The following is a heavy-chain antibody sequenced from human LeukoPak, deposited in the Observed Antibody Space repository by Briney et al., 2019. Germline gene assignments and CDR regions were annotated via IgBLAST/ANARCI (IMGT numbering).Heavy chain of an antibody. V-gene: IGHV3-30*04. D-gene: IGHD4-11*01. Sequence: GGSLRLSCAASGFTFGSYAMHWVRQAPGKGLEWVAVISYDGSNKYYADSVKGRFTISRDNSKNTLYLQMNSLRAEDTAVYYCANSLTVTTVNWFDPWGQGTLVTVSS. CDR2: ISYDGSNK. J-gene: IGHJ5*02. CDR3: ANSLTVTTVNWFDP. CDR1: GFTFGSYA.